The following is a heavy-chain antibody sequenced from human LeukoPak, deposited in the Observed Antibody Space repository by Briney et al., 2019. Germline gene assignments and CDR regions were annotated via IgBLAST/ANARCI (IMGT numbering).Heavy chain of an antibody. CDR2: ISSGSSTI. CDR1: GFTFSSYS. J-gene: IGHJ4*02. CDR3: ARSFYDYVWGSYRHETGNDY. D-gene: IGHD3-16*02. Sequence: PGGSLRLSCAASGFTFSSYSMNWVRQAPGKGLEWVSYISSGSSTIYYADSVKGRFTISRDNAKNSLYLQMNSLRDEDTAVYYCARSFYDYVWGSYRHETGNDYWGQGTLVTVSS. V-gene: IGHV3-48*02.